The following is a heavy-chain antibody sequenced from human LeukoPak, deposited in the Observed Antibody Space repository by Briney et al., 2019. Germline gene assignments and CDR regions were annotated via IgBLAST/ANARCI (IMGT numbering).Heavy chain of an antibody. V-gene: IGHV1-3*01. J-gene: IGHJ4*02. Sequence: ASVKVSCKASGYTFTSYAMHWVRQAPGRRLEWMGWINAGNGNTKYSQKFQGRVTITRDTSASTAYMELSSLRSEDTAVYYCARRDSSGWYVFDYWGQGTLVTVSS. CDR3: ARRDSSGWYVFDY. CDR1: GYTFTSYA. CDR2: INAGNGNT. D-gene: IGHD6-19*01.